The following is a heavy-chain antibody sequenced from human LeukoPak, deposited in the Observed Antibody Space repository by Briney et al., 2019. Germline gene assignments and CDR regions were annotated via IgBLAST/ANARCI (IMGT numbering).Heavy chain of an antibody. J-gene: IGHJ4*02. CDR2: ISSSSIYI. CDR1: GFTFSNYS. D-gene: IGHD3-9*01. V-gene: IGHV3-21*01. Sequence: GGSLRLSCAASGFTFSNYSMNWVRQAPGKGLEWVSSISSSSIYIYYADSLKGRFTISRDNAKNSLSLQMNSLRAEDTAVYYCARDGSYYDILTGYYDYWGQGTLVTVSS. CDR3: ARDGSYYDILTGYYDY.